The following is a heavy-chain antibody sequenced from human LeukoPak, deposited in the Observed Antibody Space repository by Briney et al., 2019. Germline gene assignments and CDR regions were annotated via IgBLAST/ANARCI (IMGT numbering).Heavy chain of an antibody. V-gene: IGHV1-18*01. CDR2: ISAYNGNT. CDR3: ARDGTDIVVVPAAIGYYYYGMDV. J-gene: IGHJ6*02. CDR1: GYTFTSHG. D-gene: IGHD2-2*01. Sequence: VASVKVSCKASGYTFTSHGISWVRQAPGQGLEWMGWISAYNGNTNYAQKLQGRVTMTTDTSTSTAYMELRSLRSDDTAVYYCARDGTDIVVVPAAIGYYYYGMDVWGQGTTVTVSS.